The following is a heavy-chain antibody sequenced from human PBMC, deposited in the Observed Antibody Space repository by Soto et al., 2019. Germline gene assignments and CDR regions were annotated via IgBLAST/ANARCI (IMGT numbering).Heavy chain of an antibody. V-gene: IGHV4-59*01. CDR2: IYYSGST. D-gene: IGHD3-10*01. J-gene: IGHJ6*02. CDR1: GGSISSYY. CDR3: ASAYYYGSGSYYGMDV. Sequence: SETLSLTCTVSGGSISSYYWSWIRQPPGKGLEWIGYIYYSGSTNYNPSLKSRVTISVDTSKNQFSLKLSSVTAADTAVYYCASAYYYGSGSYYGMDVWGQGTTVTVSS.